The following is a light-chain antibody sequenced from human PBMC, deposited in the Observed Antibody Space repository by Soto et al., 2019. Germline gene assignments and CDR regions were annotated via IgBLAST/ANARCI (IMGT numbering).Light chain of an antibody. CDR1: QSLLYSLNNKNY. Sequence: DIVMTQSPDSLAVSLGERATINCKSSQSLLYSLNNKNYLAWYQQKPGQPPKLLIHWASTREYGVPDRFTGNGSGTDFTLTISSLQAEDVAVYYCQQYYGAPLTFGGGTKVEIK. CDR3: QQYYGAPLT. J-gene: IGKJ4*01. V-gene: IGKV4-1*01. CDR2: WAS.